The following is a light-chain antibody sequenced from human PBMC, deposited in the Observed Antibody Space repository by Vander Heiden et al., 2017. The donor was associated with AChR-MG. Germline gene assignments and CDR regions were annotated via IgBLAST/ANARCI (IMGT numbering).Light chain of an antibody. Sequence: QPVLTQPPSASGTPGQRLTLSCSGHSPHIGSNVVYWYQQFPGTAPKLLIHWTNQRPSGIPDRFSGSKSGTSAALAISGLRYEDEADYYCAAWDDSPSGPVFGGGTKLTVL. CDR1: SPHIGSNV. J-gene: IGLJ2*01. CDR2: WTN. CDR3: AAWDDSPSGPV. V-gene: IGLV1-47*01.